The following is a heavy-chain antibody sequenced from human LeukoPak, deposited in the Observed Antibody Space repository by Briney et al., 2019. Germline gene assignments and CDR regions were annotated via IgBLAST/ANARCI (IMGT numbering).Heavy chain of an antibody. J-gene: IGHJ4*02. CDR1: GFTFSNYW. CDR2: ISAYNGNT. D-gene: IGHD2-15*01. Sequence: GGSLRLSCAASGFTFSNYWMSWVRQAPGQGLEWLGYISAYNGNTNYAQKVQGRITMTTDTSTSTAYMEMRSLRSDDTAVYYCARDCSGSSCYWIHWGQGTLVTVSS. V-gene: IGHV1-18*01. CDR3: ARDCSGSSCYWIH.